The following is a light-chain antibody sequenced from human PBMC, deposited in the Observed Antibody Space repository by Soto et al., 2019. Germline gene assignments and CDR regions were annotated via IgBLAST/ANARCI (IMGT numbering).Light chain of an antibody. CDR3: QVWDSSTVI. V-gene: IGLV3-1*01. CDR2: QDT. J-gene: IGLJ2*01. CDR1: KLGEKF. Sequence: SYELTQPPSVSVSPGQTASITCSGDKLGEKFACWYQQKPGQSPVVVIYQDTKRPSGIPERFSGSNSGNTATLTISGTQAMDEADYYCQVWDSSTVIFGGGTKLTVL.